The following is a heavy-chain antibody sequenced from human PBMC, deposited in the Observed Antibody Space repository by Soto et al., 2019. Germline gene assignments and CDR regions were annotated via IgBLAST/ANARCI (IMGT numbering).Heavy chain of an antibody. CDR1: GGTFSSYT. V-gene: IGHV1-69*02. J-gene: IGHJ6*02. CDR3: ARWAGYYGMDV. CDR2: IIPILGIA. Sequence: QVQLVQSGAEVKKPGSSVKVSCKASGGTFSSYTISWVRQAPGQGLEWMGRIIPILGIANYAQKFQGRVTITADKSTSTANMELSSLRSEDTAVYYCARWAGYYGMDVWGQGTTVTVSS.